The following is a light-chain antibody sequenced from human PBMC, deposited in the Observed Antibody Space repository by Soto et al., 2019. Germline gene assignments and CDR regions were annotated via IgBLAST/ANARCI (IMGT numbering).Light chain of an antibody. CDR1: SSDVGGYNS. CDR2: EVS. J-gene: IGLJ1*01. Sequence: QSVLTQPPSASGSPGQSVTISCTGTSSDVGGYNSVSWYQQLPGKAPKLMIYEVSKRPSGVPDRFSGSKSGNTASLTVSGLQAADEADYYCSSYAGSDVFVFGTGTKVTVL. CDR3: SSYAGSDVFV. V-gene: IGLV2-8*01.